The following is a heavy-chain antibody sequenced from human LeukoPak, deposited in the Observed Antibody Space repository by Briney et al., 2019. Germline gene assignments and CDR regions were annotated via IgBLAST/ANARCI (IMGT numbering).Heavy chain of an antibody. D-gene: IGHD1-1*01. CDR1: GFTFSTYS. CDR3: ASQTTTSTSY. Sequence: GRSLRLSCAASGFTFSTYSMNWVRQAPGKGLEWVSAISSSSSYIYYADSVKGRFTISRDNAKNSLYLQMNSLRAEDTAVYYCASQTTTSTSYWGQGTLVTVSS. J-gene: IGHJ4*02. V-gene: IGHV3-21*01. CDR2: ISSSSSYI.